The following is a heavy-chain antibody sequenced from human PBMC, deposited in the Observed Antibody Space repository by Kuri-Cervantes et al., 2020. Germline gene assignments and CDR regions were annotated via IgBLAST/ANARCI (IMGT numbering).Heavy chain of an antibody. D-gene: IGHD3-10*01. V-gene: IGHV4-59*06. CDR3: AMTPFYGSGIYY. CDR2: IYYRGST. J-gene: IGHJ4*02. Sequence: SETLSLTFTVSGGSISRYYWSWIRQPPGKGLDGIGYIYYRGSTYYNQSLKSRVTISVDTSKNQFSLKLSSVTAADTAVYYCAMTPFYGSGIYYWGQGTLVTVSS. CDR1: GGSISRYY.